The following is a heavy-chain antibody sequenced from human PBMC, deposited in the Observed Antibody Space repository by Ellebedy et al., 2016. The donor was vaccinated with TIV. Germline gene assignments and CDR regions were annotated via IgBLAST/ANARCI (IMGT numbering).Heavy chain of an antibody. V-gene: IGHV1-69*13. J-gene: IGHJ4*02. CDR3: ARGLTVTSIDY. CDR1: GGTFSSYA. Sequence: ASVKVSCKASGGTFSSYAISWVRQAPGQGLEWMGGIIPIFGTANYAQKFQGRVTITADESTSTAYMELSSLRSDDTAVYYCARGLTVTSIDYWGQGTLVTVSS. D-gene: IGHD4-17*01. CDR2: IIPIFGTA.